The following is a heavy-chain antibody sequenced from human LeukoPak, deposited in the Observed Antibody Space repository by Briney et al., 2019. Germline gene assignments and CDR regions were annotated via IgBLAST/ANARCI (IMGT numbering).Heavy chain of an antibody. CDR3: ARGYSYGSHFDY. J-gene: IGHJ4*02. CDR2: ISSSGSII. D-gene: IGHD5-18*01. CDR1: GLTFSSDE. Sequence: GGSLRLSCAASGLTFSSDEMSWVRQAPGKGLEWVSYISSSGSIIYYADSVKGRFTISRDNAKNSLYLQMNSLRAEGTAVYYCARGYSYGSHFDYWGQGTLVTVSS. V-gene: IGHV3-48*03.